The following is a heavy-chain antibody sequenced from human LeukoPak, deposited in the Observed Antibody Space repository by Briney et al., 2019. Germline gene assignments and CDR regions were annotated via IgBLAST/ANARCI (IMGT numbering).Heavy chain of an antibody. CDR2: IKQGGSEN. Sequence: GGSLRLSCAASGFTFSSYGMHWVRQAPGKGLEWVATIKQGGSENYYVDSVKGRFAISRDDANNSLYLQMNGLRVEDTALYYCVRGPHYGAYTDYFDYWGQGTLVTVSS. D-gene: IGHD4-17*01. CDR1: GFTFSSYG. CDR3: VRGPHYGAYTDYFDY. V-gene: IGHV3-7*01. J-gene: IGHJ4*02.